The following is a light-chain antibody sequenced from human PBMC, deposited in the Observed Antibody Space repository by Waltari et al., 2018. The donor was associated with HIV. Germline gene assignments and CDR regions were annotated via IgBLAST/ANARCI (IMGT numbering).Light chain of an antibody. Sequence: QSVLTQPPSISGAPGQRITVSCSGTSSNIGAGSDVHWYQQLPGPAPKLLLYKNKNRPSGVPDRFSASKSDASASLAITGLQAADEGDYFCQSYDTSLSAWVFGGGTRLTVL. V-gene: IGLV1-40*03. CDR3: QSYDTSLSAWV. CDR2: KNK. J-gene: IGLJ2*01. CDR1: SSNIGAGSD.